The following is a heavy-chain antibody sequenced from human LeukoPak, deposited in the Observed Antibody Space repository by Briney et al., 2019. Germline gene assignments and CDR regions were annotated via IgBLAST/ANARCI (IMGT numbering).Heavy chain of an antibody. D-gene: IGHD6-19*01. CDR1: GYTFTSYD. Sequence: ASVKVSCKASGYTFTSYDINWVRQAAGQGLEWMGWMNPNSGNTGYAQKFQGRVTMTRNTSISTAYMELSSLRSEDTAVYYCARNPPGVAGFDYWGQGTLVTVSS. J-gene: IGHJ4*02. CDR3: ARNPPGVAGFDY. CDR2: MNPNSGNT. V-gene: IGHV1-8*01.